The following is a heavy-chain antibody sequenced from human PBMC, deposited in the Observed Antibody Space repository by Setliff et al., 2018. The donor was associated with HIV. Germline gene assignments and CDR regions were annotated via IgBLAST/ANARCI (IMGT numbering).Heavy chain of an antibody. D-gene: IGHD6-13*01. V-gene: IGHV4-4*07. CDR1: GGPTSSYY. CDR3: ARGRGSSSSWPIDY. J-gene: IGHJ4*02. CDR2: IYTSGST. Sequence: SETLSLTCTVSGGPTSSYYWSWIRQPAGKGLEWIGRIYTSGSTNYNPSLKSRVTISVDTSKNQFSLKLSSVTAADTAVYFCARGRGSSSSWPIDYWGQGTLVTVSS.